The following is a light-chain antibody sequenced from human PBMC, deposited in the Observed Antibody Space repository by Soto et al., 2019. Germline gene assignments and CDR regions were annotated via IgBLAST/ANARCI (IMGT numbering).Light chain of an antibody. CDR3: QQYRSSPPEFT. V-gene: IGKV3-20*01. CDR2: GSS. Sequence: DIVVTQSPGTLSLSPGERATLSCRASQSISSSYVACYQQRPGHAPRLLIFGSSYRATDITDRFSGSGSGTDFNLTISRLEPEDFEVYYCQQYRSSPPEFTFGPGTKVDSK. CDR1: QSISSSY. J-gene: IGKJ3*01.